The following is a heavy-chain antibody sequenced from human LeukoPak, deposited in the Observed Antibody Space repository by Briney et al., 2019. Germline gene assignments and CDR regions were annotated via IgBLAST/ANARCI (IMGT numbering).Heavy chain of an antibody. CDR1: GFTFDDYT. V-gene: IGHV3-43*01. J-gene: IGHJ6*04. CDR2: VSWDGGTM. D-gene: IGHD3-3*01. Sequence: GGFLRLSCAASGFTFDDYTMHWVRQAPGKGLEWVSLVSWDGGTMYYADSVKGRFTISRDNSKNSLYLQMNSLRTEDTAFYYCAKGLGNDFWSGYWEMDVWGKGTTVTVSS. CDR3: AKGLGNDFWSGYWEMDV.